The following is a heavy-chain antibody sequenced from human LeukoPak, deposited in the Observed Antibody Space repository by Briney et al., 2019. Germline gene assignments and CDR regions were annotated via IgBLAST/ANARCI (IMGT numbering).Heavy chain of an antibody. CDR2: INWNGGST. CDR1: GFTFDDYG. Sequence: GGSLRLSCAASGFTFDDYGMSWVRQAPGKGLEWVSGINWNGGSTGCADSVKGRFTISRDNAKNSLYLQMNSLRAEDTALYYCARSDTLTYYYDSSGQDAFDIWGQGTMVTVSS. V-gene: IGHV3-20*04. CDR3: ARSDTLTYYYDSSGQDAFDI. J-gene: IGHJ3*02. D-gene: IGHD3-22*01.